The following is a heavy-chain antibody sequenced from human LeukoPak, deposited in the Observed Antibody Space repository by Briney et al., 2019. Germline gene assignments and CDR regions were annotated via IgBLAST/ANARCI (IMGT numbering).Heavy chain of an antibody. J-gene: IGHJ4*02. D-gene: IGHD1-26*01. CDR3: AREGRATHPHPPWY. V-gene: IGHV3-7*01. CDR2: IKQDGSER. Sequence: GGSLRLSCAASGFTFSSYWMSWVRQAPGKGLEWVANIKQDGSERYYVDSVKGRFTISRDNAKNSLYLQMNSLRAEDTAVYYCAREGRATHPHPPWYWGQGTLVTVSS. CDR1: GFTFSSYW.